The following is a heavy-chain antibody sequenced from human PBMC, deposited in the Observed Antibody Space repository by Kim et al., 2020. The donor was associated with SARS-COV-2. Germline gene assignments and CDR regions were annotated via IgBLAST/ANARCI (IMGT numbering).Heavy chain of an antibody. J-gene: IGHJ4*02. D-gene: IGHD3-9*01. Sequence: KLQGRVTMTTDTSTSTAYMELRSLRSDDTAVYYCARDGRRYDILTGYFRYWGQGTLVTVSS. CDR3: ARDGRRYDILTGYFRY. V-gene: IGHV1-18*01.